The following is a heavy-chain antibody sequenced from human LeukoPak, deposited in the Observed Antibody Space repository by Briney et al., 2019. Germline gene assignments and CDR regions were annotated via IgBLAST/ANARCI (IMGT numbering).Heavy chain of an antibody. CDR1: GYTFTGYY. D-gene: IGHD5-18*01. V-gene: IGHV1-2*02. Sequence: ASVKVSCKASGYTFTGYYMHWVRQAPGQGLEWMGWINPNSGGTNYAQKFQGRVTMTRDTSISTAYMELSRLRSDDTAVYYCARDRRARGYSYGYIGDWFDPWGQGTLVTVSS. J-gene: IGHJ5*02. CDR3: ARDRRARGYSYGYIGDWFDP. CDR2: INPNSGGT.